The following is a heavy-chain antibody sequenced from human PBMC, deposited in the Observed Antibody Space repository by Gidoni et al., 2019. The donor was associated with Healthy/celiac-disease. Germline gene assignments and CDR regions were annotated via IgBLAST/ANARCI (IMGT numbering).Heavy chain of an antibody. CDR2: IWYDGSNK. V-gene: IGHV3-33*01. J-gene: IGHJ6*02. CDR3: AREEITTVTTDYGMDV. Sequence: QVQLVESGGGVVQPGRSLRLSSAASGFTFSSYGMHWVRQAPGKGLEWVAVIWYDGSNKYYADSVKGRFTISRDNSKNTLYLQMNSLRAEDTAVYYCAREEITTVTTDYGMDVWGQGTTVTVSS. CDR1: GFTFSSYG. D-gene: IGHD4-17*01.